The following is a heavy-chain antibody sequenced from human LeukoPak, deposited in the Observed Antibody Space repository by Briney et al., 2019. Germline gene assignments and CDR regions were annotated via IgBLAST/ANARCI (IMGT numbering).Heavy chain of an antibody. J-gene: IGHJ5*02. Sequence: PSGTLSLTCAVSGGSISSSNWWSWVRQPPGKGLEWIGEIYHSGSTNYNPSLKSRVTTSVDKSKNQFSLKLSSVTAADTAVYYCARDITMIVVVRLLGWFDPWGQGIRVTVSS. CDR1: GGSISSSNW. CDR3: ARDITMIVVVRLLGWFDP. D-gene: IGHD3-22*01. CDR2: IYHSGST. V-gene: IGHV4-4*02.